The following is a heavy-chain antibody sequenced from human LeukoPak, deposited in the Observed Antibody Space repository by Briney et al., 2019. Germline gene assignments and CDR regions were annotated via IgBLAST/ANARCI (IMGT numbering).Heavy chain of an antibody. CDR3: ARGYNSSSWSLFNY. J-gene: IGHJ4*02. CDR2: ISGSGGST. Sequence: PVGSLRLSCAASGFTFSSYAMSWVRQAPGKGLEWVSAISGSGGSTYYADSVKGRFTISRDNSKNTLYLQMNSLRAEDTAVYYCARGYNSSSWSLFNYWGQGTLVTVSS. CDR1: GFTFSSYA. V-gene: IGHV3-23*01. D-gene: IGHD6-6*01.